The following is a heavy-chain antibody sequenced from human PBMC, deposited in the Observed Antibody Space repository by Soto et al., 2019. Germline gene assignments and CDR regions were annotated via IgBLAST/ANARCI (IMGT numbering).Heavy chain of an antibody. V-gene: IGHV1-18*01. D-gene: IGHD5-12*01. Sequence: QVQLVQSGAEVKKPGASVKVSCKASGYTFTRSGISWVRQAPGQGPEWMGWISSYNGDTNYAQRFQGRVTMTTDTSTSKAHMELRSLRSDETAVYYCAREGVAPYYYYGMDVWGQGTQVTVSS. CDR2: ISSYNGDT. CDR3: AREGVAPYYYYGMDV. J-gene: IGHJ6*02. CDR1: GYTFTRSG.